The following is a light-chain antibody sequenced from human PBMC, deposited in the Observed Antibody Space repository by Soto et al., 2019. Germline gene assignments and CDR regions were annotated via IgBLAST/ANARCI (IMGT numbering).Light chain of an antibody. V-gene: IGLV2-14*03. Sequence: QSVLTQPASVSGSPGQSITVSCTGTSSDVGGYNSVSWYQQHPGKPPKLIIYEVSNRPSGVSDRFSGSKFGNTASLTISGLQAEDEADYYCSSYTSTSSYVFATGTKV. CDR1: SSDVGGYNS. CDR2: EVS. J-gene: IGLJ1*01. CDR3: SSYTSTSSYV.